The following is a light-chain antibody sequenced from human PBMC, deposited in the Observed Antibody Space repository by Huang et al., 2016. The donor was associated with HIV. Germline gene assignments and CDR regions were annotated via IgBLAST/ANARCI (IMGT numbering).Light chain of an antibody. CDR3: QQYFETPLT. V-gene: IGKV4-1*01. J-gene: IGKJ4*01. Sequence: DIVMTQSPDSLAVSLGERATVNCKSSQTILYSSKNKNYLAWYQQKPGQPPNLLIYWASTRESGGPDRFSGSGSGTDFTLTISSLQAEDVAVYYCQQYFETPLTFGGGTKVEIK. CDR1: QTILYSSKNKNY. CDR2: WAS.